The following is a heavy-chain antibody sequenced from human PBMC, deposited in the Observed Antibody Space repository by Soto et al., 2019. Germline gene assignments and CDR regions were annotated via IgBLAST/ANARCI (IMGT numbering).Heavy chain of an antibody. D-gene: IGHD3-16*01. J-gene: IGHJ4*02. CDR3: AGWGKTGGLDV. CDR1: GFTFRSYV. Sequence: QVQLVESGGGVVQPGTSLRLSCVGSGFTFRSYVIHWVRQAPGKGLEWVALTSYDGSNNFYGDSVKGRFTISRHNFRNPVELQIDRLRFGDTAFYYCAGWGKTGGLDVWGQGTLVSVSS. CDR2: TSYDGSNN. V-gene: IGHV3-33*05.